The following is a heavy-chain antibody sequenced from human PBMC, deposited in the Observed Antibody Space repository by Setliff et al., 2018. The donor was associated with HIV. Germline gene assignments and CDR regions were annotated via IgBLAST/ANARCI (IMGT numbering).Heavy chain of an antibody. V-gene: IGHV3-48*04. CDR3: AKDGVRALTRKESKYLQY. Sequence: PGGSLRLSCTGSGFTFSDYNMNWVRQTPGKGLEWISYISGTTNTIYYADSVKGRFTISRDNSKNSLYLQMNSLSAEDTAVFYCAKDGVRALTRKESKYLQYWGQGTLVTVSS. J-gene: IGHJ1*01. CDR1: GFTFSDYN. D-gene: IGHD3-16*01. CDR2: ISGTTNTI.